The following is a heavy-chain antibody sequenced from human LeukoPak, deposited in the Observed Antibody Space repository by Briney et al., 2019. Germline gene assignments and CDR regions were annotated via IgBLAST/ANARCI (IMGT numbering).Heavy chain of an antibody. V-gene: IGHV3-7*03. CDR3: GRRRGMGSLDY. CDR2: IKQDGSEK. Sequence: GGSLRLSCAASGFTFSSYWMSWVRQAPGKGQEWVANIKQDGSEKNCVDSVRGRFTISRDNAKNSLYLQMNSLRAEDTAVYYCGRRRGMGSLDYWGQGTLVTVSS. D-gene: IGHD2-8*01. J-gene: IGHJ4*02. CDR1: GFTFSSYW.